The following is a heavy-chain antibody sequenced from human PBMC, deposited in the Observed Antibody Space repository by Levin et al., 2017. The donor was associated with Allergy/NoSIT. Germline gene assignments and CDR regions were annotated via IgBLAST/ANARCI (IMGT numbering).Heavy chain of an antibody. CDR2: ISPYSGDT. CDR1: GFPFTFYG. D-gene: IGHD2-8*01. V-gene: IGHV1-18*01. J-gene: IGHJ3*02. CDR3: AREMAETAADTFDI. Sequence: ASVKVSCKASGFPFTFYGLSWVRQAPGQGLEWMGWISPYSGDTKYAQKFQGRVTMTSDTSTSTAYMELRSLRPDDTAVYYCAREMAETAADTFDIWGQGTLVTVSS.